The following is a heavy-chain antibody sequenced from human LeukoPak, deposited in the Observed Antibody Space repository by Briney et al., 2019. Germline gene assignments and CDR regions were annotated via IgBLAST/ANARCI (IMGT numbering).Heavy chain of an antibody. J-gene: IGHJ4*02. V-gene: IGHV3-23*01. CDR2: ISGSGGST. Sequence: PGGSLRLSCAASGFTFSSYAMSWVRQAPGKGLEWVSAISGSGGSTYYADSVKGRFTISRDNSKNTLYLQMNSLRAEDTAVYYCAEDQEADRYCSSTSCYTIDYWGQGTLVTVSS. CDR1: GFTFSSYA. D-gene: IGHD2-2*02. CDR3: AEDQEADRYCSSTSCYTIDY.